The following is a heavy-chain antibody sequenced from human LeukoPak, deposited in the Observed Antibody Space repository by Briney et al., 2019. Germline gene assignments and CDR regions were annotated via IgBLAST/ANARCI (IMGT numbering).Heavy chain of an antibody. J-gene: IGHJ6*03. CDR3: ARGVVTMVRGVPDYYMDV. Sequence: GGSLRLSCAVSGFIFSDYYMRWVRQAPGKGGEGVSYISSSVSAISYAVSVKGPFTISRDNSKNTLYLQMNSLRAEDTAVYYCARGVVTMVRGVPDYYMDVWGKGTTVTISS. CDR2: ISSSVSAI. D-gene: IGHD3-10*01. V-gene: IGHV3-11*01. CDR1: GFIFSDYY.